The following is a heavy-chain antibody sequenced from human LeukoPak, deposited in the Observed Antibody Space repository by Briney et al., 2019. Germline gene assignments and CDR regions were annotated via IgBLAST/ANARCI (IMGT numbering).Heavy chain of an antibody. V-gene: IGHV1-69*13. D-gene: IGHD3-22*01. CDR1: GGTFSSYA. Sequence: GASVKVSCKASGGTFSSYAISWVRQAPGQGLEWMGGIIPIFGTANYAQKFQGRVTITADESTSTAYMELSSLRSEDTAVYYCASDSSGYYSFDYWGQGTLVTVSS. CDR2: IIPIFGTA. J-gene: IGHJ4*02. CDR3: ASDSSGYYSFDY.